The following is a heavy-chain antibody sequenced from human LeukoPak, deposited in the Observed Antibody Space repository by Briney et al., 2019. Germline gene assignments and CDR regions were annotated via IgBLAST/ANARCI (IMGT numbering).Heavy chain of an antibody. Sequence: PGGSLRLSCAASGFTFSSYWMHWVRQAPGKGLVWVSRINTDGYSATYADSVNGRFTISRDNAKNTLSLQMNSLRAEDTAVYYCVRGNYYHMDVWGKGTTVTVSS. CDR3: VRGNYYHMDV. D-gene: IGHD2/OR15-2a*01. J-gene: IGHJ6*03. CDR1: GFTFSSYW. V-gene: IGHV3-74*01. CDR2: INTDGYSA.